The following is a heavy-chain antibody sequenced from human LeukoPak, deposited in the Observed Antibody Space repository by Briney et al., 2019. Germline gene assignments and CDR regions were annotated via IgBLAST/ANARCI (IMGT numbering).Heavy chain of an antibody. CDR3: AKDRSGDSSGSYGMDV. CDR1: GFTFSSYG. V-gene: IGHV3-30*18. CDR2: ISYGGSNK. J-gene: IGHJ6*02. D-gene: IGHD3-22*01. Sequence: GGSLRLSCAASGFTFSSYGMHWVRQAPGKGLEWVAVISYGGSNKYYADSVKGRFTISRDNSKNTLYLQMNSLRAEDTAVYYCAKDRSGDSSGSYGMDVWGQGTTVTVSS.